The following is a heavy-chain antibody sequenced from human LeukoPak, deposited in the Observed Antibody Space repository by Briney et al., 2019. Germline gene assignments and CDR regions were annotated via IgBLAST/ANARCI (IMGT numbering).Heavy chain of an antibody. CDR1: GGSISSSSYY. D-gene: IGHD3-9*01. CDR3: ARVGLRYFDWLFTN. J-gene: IGHJ4*02. V-gene: IGHV4-39*07. CDR2: IYYSGST. Sequence: PSETLSLTCTVSGGSISSSSYYWGWIRQPPGKGLEWIGSIYYSGSTYYNPSLKSRVTISVDTSKNQFSLKLSSVTAADTAVYYCARVGLRYFDWLFTNWGQGTLVTVSS.